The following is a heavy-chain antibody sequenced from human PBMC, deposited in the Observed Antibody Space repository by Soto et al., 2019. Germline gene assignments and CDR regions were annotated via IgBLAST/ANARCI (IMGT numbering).Heavy chain of an antibody. J-gene: IGHJ4*02. D-gene: IGHD3-22*01. Sequence: PGGSLRLSCAASGFTFSDYYMSWIRQAPGKGLEWVSYISSSGSTIYYADSVKGRFTISRDNAKNSLYLQMNSLRAEDTAVYYCARAEAFYYYDSSGYYLARMRAQDYWGQGT. CDR3: ARAEAFYYYDSSGYYLARMRAQDY. CDR1: GFTFSDYY. CDR2: ISSSGSTI. V-gene: IGHV3-11*04.